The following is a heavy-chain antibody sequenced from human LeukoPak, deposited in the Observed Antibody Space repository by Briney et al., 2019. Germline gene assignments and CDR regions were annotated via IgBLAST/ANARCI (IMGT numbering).Heavy chain of an antibody. CDR3: ARGGSYYDYYYYYYMDV. J-gene: IGHJ6*03. Sequence: ASVKVSCKASGGTFSSYAISWVRQAPGQGLEWMGWISAYNGNTNYAQKLQGRVTMTTDTSTSTAYMELRSLRSDDTAVYYCARGGSYYDYYYYYYMDVWGKGTTVTVSS. D-gene: IGHD1-26*01. CDR2: ISAYNGNT. CDR1: GGTFSSYA. V-gene: IGHV1-18*01.